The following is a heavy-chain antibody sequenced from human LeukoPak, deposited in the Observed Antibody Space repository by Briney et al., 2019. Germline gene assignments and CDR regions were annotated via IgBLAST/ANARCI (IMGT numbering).Heavy chain of an antibody. V-gene: IGHV4-31*03. D-gene: IGHD2-2*02. CDR1: GGSISSGGYY. CDR2: IYYSGST. CDR3: ARDGCSSTSCYTYNWFDP. J-gene: IGHJ5*02. Sequence: RPSETLSVTCTVSGGSISSGGYYWSWIRQHPGKGLEWIGYIYYSGSTYYNPSLKSRVTISVDTSKNQFSLKLSSVTAADTAVYYCARDGCSSTSCYTYNWFDPWGQGTLVTVSS.